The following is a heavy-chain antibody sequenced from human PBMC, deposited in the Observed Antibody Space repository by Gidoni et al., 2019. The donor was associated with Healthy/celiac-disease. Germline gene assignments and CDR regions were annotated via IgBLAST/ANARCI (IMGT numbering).Heavy chain of an antibody. Sequence: QVQLQESGPGLVKPSQTLSLTCTVSGGSISSGGSYWSWFRQHPGKGLEWIGYIYYSGSTYYNPSLKVLVTISVDTSKNQFSLKLSSVTAADTSVYYCAIGGGQQPPDYWGQGTLVTVSS. J-gene: IGHJ4*02. CDR2: IYYSGST. CDR3: AIGGGQQPPDY. V-gene: IGHV4-31*01. CDR1: GGSISSGGSY. D-gene: IGHD6-13*01.